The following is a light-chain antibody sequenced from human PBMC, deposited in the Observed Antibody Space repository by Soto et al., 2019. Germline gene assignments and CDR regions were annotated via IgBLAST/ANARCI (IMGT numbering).Light chain of an antibody. CDR2: SNN. CDR1: SSNIGSNT. CDR3: AAWDDSLNGRV. J-gene: IGLJ3*02. V-gene: IGLV1-44*01. Sequence: QSVLPQPPSASGTPGQRVTISCSGSSSNIGSNTVNWYQQLPGTAPKLLSYSNNQRPSGVPDRFSGSKSGTSASLAISGLQSEDEADYYCAAWDDSLNGRVFGGGTKLTVL.